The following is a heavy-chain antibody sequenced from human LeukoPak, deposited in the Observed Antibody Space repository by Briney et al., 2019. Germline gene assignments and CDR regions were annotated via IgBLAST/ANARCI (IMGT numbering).Heavy chain of an antibody. J-gene: IGHJ4*02. CDR3: AREGSITY. Sequence: GGSQRLSCAASGFTFSTYEMNSVRQAPGKGLEWVSYISSSGSAIYYADSVKGRFTISRDNAKNSLYLQMNSLRAEDTAIYYCAREGSITYWGQGTLVTVSS. V-gene: IGHV3-48*03. CDR2: ISSSGSAI. D-gene: IGHD3-10*01. CDR1: GFTFSTYE.